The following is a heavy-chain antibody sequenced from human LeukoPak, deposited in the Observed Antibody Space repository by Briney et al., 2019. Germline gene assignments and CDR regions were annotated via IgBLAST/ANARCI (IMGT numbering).Heavy chain of an antibody. J-gene: IGHJ4*02. CDR2: IGSDNKP. Sequence: PGGSLRLSCAASGFTFSAYAMTWVRQAPGKGLEWVSSIGSDNKPHYSESVKGRFTISRDNSRTTLYLQMNSLRADDTALYYCAKGSLYNREALDYWGQGTLVTVSS. V-gene: IGHV3-23*05. CDR1: GFTFSAYA. D-gene: IGHD1-14*01. CDR3: AKGSLYNREALDY.